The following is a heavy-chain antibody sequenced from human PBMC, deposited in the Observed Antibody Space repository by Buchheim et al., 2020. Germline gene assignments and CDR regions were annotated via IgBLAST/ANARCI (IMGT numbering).Heavy chain of an antibody. CDR1: GGSFGGYH. D-gene: IGHD3-3*01. V-gene: IGHV4-34*01. CDR3: ARVYDFWRGGFAP. J-gene: IGHJ5*02. Sequence: QVQLRQWGAGLLKPSETLSLTCAVYGGSFGGYHWSWIRQPPGKGLEWIGEIDQSGSTKYNPSLKSRVTISVDTAKNQFSLKLTSVTAADTAVYYCARVYDFWRGGFAPWGQGT. CDR2: IDQSGST.